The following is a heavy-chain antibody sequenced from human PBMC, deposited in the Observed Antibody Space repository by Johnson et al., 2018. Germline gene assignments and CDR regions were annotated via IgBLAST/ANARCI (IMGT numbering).Heavy chain of an antibody. CDR2: IIPIFGTA. CDR3: ARDPSRDLYYYYGMDV. Sequence: QEQLVESGAEVKKPGSSVKVSCKASGGTFSSYAISGVRQAPGPGLEWMGGIIPIFGTATYAQKFQGRVTITADESTSTAYMELSSLRSEDTAVYYCARDPSRDLYYYYGMDVWGQGTTVTVSS. J-gene: IGHJ6*02. CDR1: GGTFSSYA. V-gene: IGHV1-69*01.